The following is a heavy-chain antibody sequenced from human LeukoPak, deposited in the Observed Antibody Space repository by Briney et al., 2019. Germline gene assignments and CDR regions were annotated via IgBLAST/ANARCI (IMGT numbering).Heavy chain of an antibody. CDR2: ISYDGSNK. CDR3: AKGHSPYCGGDCYTTPDY. V-gene: IGHV3-30*18. Sequence: GGSLRLSCAASGFTFSSYGMHWVRQAPGKGLEWVAVISYDGSNKHYADSVKGRFTISRDNSKNTLYLQMNSLRAEDTAVYYCAKGHSPYCGGDCYTTPDYWGQGTLVTVSS. D-gene: IGHD2-21*02. J-gene: IGHJ4*02. CDR1: GFTFSSYG.